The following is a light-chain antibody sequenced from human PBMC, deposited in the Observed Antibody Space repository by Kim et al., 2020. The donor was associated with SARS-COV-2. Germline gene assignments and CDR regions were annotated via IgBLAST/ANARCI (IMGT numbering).Light chain of an antibody. CDR1: QSVSSY. Sequence: LSPGERAALSCRASQSVSSYLAWYQQKPGQAPRLLIYDAANRATGIPARFSGSGSGTDFTLTISSLEPEDFAVYYCQQRSNWPPYSFGQGTKLEI. V-gene: IGKV3-11*01. J-gene: IGKJ2*03. CDR2: DAA. CDR3: QQRSNWPPYS.